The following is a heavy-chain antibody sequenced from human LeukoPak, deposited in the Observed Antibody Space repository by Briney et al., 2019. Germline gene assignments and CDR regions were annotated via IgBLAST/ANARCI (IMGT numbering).Heavy chain of an antibody. CDR1: GGSISSGSYY. D-gene: IGHD6-13*01. Sequence: SETLSLTCTVSGGSISSGSYYWGWIRQPPGMGLEWIGSIYHSGTTYYNPSLKSRVTISIDTSKNQFSLKLSSVTAADTAVYYCATYSSSSPGYWGQGTLVTVSS. CDR3: ATYSSSSPGY. V-gene: IGHV4-39*07. CDR2: IYHSGTT. J-gene: IGHJ4*02.